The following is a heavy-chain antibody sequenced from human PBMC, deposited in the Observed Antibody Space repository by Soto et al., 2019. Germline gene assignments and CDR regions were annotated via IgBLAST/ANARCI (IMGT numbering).Heavy chain of an antibody. CDR3: ARDPRGSYENGGMDV. V-gene: IGHV4-31*03. D-gene: IGHD3-16*01. J-gene: IGHJ6*02. Sequence: QVQLQESGPGLVKPSQTLSLTCIVSGGSISSGGYYWSWIRQHPGKGLEWLGYIYYSGSTYYNPSLKSRVTISVDTSKNQFSLKLSSVTAADTAVYYCARDPRGSYENGGMDVWGQGTTVTVSS. CDR2: IYYSGST. CDR1: GGSISSGGYY.